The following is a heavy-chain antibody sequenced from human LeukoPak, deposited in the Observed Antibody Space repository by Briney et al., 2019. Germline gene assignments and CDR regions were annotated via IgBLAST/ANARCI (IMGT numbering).Heavy chain of an antibody. D-gene: IGHD3-10*01. Sequence: GGSLRLSCAASGFAFSTYAMTWVRQAPGKGLEWVSAISGNGGATYYADSVKGRFTISRDNSNNTLYLHMNSRRAEDTAIYYVAKERGNFYGSGSYFLPGGDYWGQGTLVTVSS. CDR1: GFAFSTYA. V-gene: IGHV3-23*01. CDR2: ISGNGGAT. J-gene: IGHJ4*02. CDR3: AKERGNFYGSGSYFLPGGDY.